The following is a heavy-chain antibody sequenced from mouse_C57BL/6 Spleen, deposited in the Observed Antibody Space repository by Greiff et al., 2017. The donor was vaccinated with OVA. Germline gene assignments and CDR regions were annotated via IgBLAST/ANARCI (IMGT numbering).Heavy chain of an antibody. CDR1: GYAFSSYW. V-gene: IGHV1-80*01. CDR3: ARGNYYFDY. Sequence: VKLQQSGAELVKPGASVKLSCKASGYAFSSYWLNWVKQRPGKGLQWIGQIYPGDGDTNYNGKFKGKASLTADKSSSTAYMQLSSTTSDDAAVDFCARGNYYFDYWGQGTTLTVSS. J-gene: IGHJ2*01. CDR2: IYPGDGDT.